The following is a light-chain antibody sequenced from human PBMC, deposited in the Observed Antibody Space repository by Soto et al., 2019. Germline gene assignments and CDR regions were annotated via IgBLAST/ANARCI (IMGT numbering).Light chain of an antibody. Sequence: QSALTQPASVSGSPGQSITISCTGTSSDVGSYNLVSWYQQHPGKAPKLMIYEGSKWPSGVSNRFSGSKSGNTASLTISGLQAEDEADYYCCSYAGSSTGYVFGTGTKLTVL. CDR3: CSYAGSSTGYV. CDR1: SSDVGSYNL. J-gene: IGLJ1*01. V-gene: IGLV2-23*01. CDR2: EGS.